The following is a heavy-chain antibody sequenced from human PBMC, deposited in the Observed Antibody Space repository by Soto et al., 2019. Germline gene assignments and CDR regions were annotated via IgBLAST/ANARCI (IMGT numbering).Heavy chain of an antibody. CDR3: ARAERNYDFWSGYYTGIPDY. V-gene: IGHV3-74*01. Sequence: GESLKISCAASGFTFSSYWMHWVRQAPGKGLVWVSRINSDGSSTSYADSVKGRFTISRDNAKNTLYLQMNSLRAEDTAVYYCARAERNYDFWSGYYTGIPDYWGQGTLVTVSS. CDR2: INSDGSST. J-gene: IGHJ4*02. CDR1: GFTFSSYW. D-gene: IGHD3-3*01.